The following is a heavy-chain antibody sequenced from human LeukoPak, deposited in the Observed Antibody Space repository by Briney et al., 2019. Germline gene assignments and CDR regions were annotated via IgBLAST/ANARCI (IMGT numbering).Heavy chain of an antibody. J-gene: IGHJ4*02. D-gene: IGHD5-12*01. V-gene: IGHV1-8*03. CDR3: ARGGYSGYDPAFDY. CDR2: MNPNSGNT. CDR1: GYTFTSYD. Sequence: ASVKVSCKASGYTFTSYDINWVRQATGQGLEWMGWMNPNSGNTGYAQKFQGRVTITRNTSISTAYMELSSLRSEDPSVYYCARGGYSGYDPAFDYWGQGTLVTVSS.